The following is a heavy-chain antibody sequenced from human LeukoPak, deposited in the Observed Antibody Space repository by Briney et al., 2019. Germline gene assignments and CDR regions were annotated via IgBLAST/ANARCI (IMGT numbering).Heavy chain of an antibody. V-gene: IGHV3-21*01. D-gene: IGHD4-17*01. J-gene: IGHJ4*02. Sequence: GGSLRLSCAASGFTFSSYGMNWVRQAPGKGLEWVSSISSSSSYIYYADSVKGRFTISRDNAKNSLYLQMNSLRAEDTAVYYCARMTTVTTGFYFDYWGQGALVTVSS. CDR3: ARMTTVTTGFYFDY. CDR1: GFTFSSYG. CDR2: ISSSSSYI.